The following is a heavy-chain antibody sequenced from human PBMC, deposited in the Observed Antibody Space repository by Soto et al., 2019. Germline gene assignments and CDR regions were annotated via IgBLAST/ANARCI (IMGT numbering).Heavy chain of an antibody. J-gene: IGHJ4*02. CDR1: GGSISRSY. V-gene: IGHV4-59*01. Sequence: PSETLSLTCTVSGGSISRSYWSWIRQPPGKGLEWIGYIYYSGSTNYNPSLKCRVTMSVDTSKNQFSLKLTSVTAADTAVYYCARELYNQQLDYWGQGTLVTVSS. CDR3: ARELYNQQLDY. CDR2: IYYSGST. D-gene: IGHD3-10*01.